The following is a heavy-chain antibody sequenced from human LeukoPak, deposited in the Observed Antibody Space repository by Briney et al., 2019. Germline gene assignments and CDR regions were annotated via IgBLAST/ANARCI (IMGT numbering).Heavy chain of an antibody. CDR3: ARGHSSPVLGY. J-gene: IGHJ4*02. Sequence: SENLSLTCAVYGGSFSGYYWSWIRQPPGKGLEWIGEINHSGSTNYNPSLKSRVTISVDTSKNQFSLKLSSVTAADTAVYYCARGHSSPVLGYWGQGTLVTVSS. CDR2: INHSGST. CDR1: GGSFSGYY. V-gene: IGHV4-34*01. D-gene: IGHD6-19*01.